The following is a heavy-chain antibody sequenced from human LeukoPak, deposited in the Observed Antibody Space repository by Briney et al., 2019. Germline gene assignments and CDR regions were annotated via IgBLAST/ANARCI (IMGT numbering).Heavy chain of an antibody. CDR1: GGSFSGYY. J-gene: IGHJ3*02. Sequence: SETLSLTCAVYGGSFSGYYWSWIRQPPGKGLEWIGEINHSGSTNYNPSLKSRVTISVDTSKSQFSLKLSSVTAADTAVYYCAGGIAVAGRLGAFDIWGQGTMVTVSS. CDR3: AGGIAVAGRLGAFDI. D-gene: IGHD6-19*01. CDR2: INHSGST. V-gene: IGHV4-34*01.